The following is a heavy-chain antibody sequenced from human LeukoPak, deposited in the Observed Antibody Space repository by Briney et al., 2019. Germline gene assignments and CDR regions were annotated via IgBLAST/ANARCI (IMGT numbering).Heavy chain of an antibody. CDR2: LSGSGSNT. CDR3: AKGDTYYYDSSGLY. CDR1: GFPFSSYA. V-gene: IGHV3-23*01. Sequence: GGSLRLSCAASGFPFSSYAMNWVRQAPGKGLEWVSALSGSGSNTFYADSAKGRFTISRDNSKNTLYLQMNGLRAEDTAVYYCAKGDTYYYDSSGLYWGQGTLVTVSS. J-gene: IGHJ4*02. D-gene: IGHD3-22*01.